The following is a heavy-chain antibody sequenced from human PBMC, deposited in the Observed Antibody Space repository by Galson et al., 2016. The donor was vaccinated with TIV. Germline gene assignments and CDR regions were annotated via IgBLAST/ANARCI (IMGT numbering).Heavy chain of an antibody. CDR1: GGTFISYT. CDR3: ARADSVDISSTEY. D-gene: IGHD3-9*01. J-gene: IGHJ4*02. V-gene: IGHV1-69*02. CDR2: IIPVLGMT. Sequence: SVKASCKASGGTFISYTLSWVRQAPGQGLEWMGRIIPVLGMTNYAQNFQGRVTITADRSTGTAYLELSSLKPGDTAVYYCARADSVDISSTEYWGQGTLVTVSS.